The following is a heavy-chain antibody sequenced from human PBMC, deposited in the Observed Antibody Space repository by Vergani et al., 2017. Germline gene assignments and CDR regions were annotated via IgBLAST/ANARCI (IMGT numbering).Heavy chain of an antibody. CDR1: GGSISSGDYY. V-gene: IGHV4-30-4*08. D-gene: IGHD1-26*01. Sequence: QVQLQESGPGLVKPSQTLSLTCTVSGGSISSGDYYWSWIRQPPGKGLEWIGYIYYSGSTYYNPSLKSRVTISVDTSKNQFSLKLSSVTAADTAVYYCAGTSGSYYYYYGMDAWGQGTTVTVSS. J-gene: IGHJ6*02. CDR2: IYYSGST. CDR3: AGTSGSYYYYYGMDA.